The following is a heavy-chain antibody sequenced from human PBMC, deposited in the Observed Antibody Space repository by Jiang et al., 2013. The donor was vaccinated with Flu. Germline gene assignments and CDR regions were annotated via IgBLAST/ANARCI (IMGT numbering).Heavy chain of an antibody. D-gene: IGHD3-22*01. V-gene: IGHV6-1*01. CDR1: GDSVSTNSAA. CDR3: ARDHGYSFDF. Sequence: QTLSLTCDISGDSVSTNSAAWNWIRQSPSRGLEWLGRTYYRSRWFNDYAVSVKSRITINPDTSKNQFSLQLNSVTPDDTAVYYCARDHGYSFDFWGQGTLVTVSS. CDR2: TYYRSRWFN. J-gene: IGHJ4*02.